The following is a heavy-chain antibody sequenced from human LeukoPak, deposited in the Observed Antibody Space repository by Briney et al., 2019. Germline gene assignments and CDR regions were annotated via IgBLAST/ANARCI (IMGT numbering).Heavy chain of an antibody. V-gene: IGHV4-31*03. D-gene: IGHD3-3*01. Sequence: PSETLSLTCTVSGGSISSGGYYWSWIRQHPGKGLEWIGYIYYSGSTYYNPSLKSRVTISVDTSKNQFSLKLSSVTAADTAVYYCARGSYDFWSGGNWFDPWGQGTLVTVSS. CDR2: IYYSGST. J-gene: IGHJ5*02. CDR1: GGSISSGGYY. CDR3: ARGSYDFWSGGNWFDP.